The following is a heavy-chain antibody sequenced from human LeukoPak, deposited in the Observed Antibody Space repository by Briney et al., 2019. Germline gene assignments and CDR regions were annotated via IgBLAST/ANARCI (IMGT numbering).Heavy chain of an antibody. V-gene: IGHV4-34*01. J-gene: IGHJ6*03. CDR1: GGSFSGYY. D-gene: IGHD6-19*01. Sequence: SETLSLTCGVNGGSFSGYYWNWIRQTPGKGLEWIGEINHSGSTNYNPSLKRRVTISVDTSKNQFSLKLSSVTAADTAVYYCAKTPNTGSSGWFSYYYYYMDVWGKGTTVTISS. CDR2: INHSGST. CDR3: AKTPNTGSSGWFSYYYYYMDV.